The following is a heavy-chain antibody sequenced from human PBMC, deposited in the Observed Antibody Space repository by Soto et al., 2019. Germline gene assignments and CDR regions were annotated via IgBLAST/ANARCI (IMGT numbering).Heavy chain of an antibody. J-gene: IGHJ3*02. CDR2: ISGSGDST. V-gene: IGHV3-23*01. Sequence: PGGSLRLSCAASGFTFSSYAMSWVRQAPGKGLEWVSAISGSGDSTYYADSVKGRFTISRDNSKNTLYLQMNSLRAEDTAVYYCLGMIVVEHDTYQRHDAFDIWGQGTMVTVSS. D-gene: IGHD3-22*01. CDR3: LGMIVVEHDTYQRHDAFDI. CDR1: GFTFSSYA.